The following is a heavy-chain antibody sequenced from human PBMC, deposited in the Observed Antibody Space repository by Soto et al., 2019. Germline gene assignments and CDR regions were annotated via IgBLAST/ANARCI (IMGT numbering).Heavy chain of an antibody. CDR1: GFTFDDSA. Sequence: LRLSCASSGFTFDDSAMHWVRQAPGKGLEWVSTISGSGGSTYYAGSVRGRFTISRENSKNTRYLQMNSQRAVNTAVYYCAKSAPCGSYSWDYWGQGTVDTVSS. J-gene: IGHJ4*02. D-gene: IGHD1-26*01. V-gene: IGHV3-23*01. CDR2: ISGSGGST. CDR3: AKSAPCGSYSWDY.